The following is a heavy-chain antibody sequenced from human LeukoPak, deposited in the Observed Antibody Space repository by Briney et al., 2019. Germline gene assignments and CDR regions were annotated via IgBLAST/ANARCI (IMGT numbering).Heavy chain of an antibody. J-gene: IGHJ2*01. D-gene: IGHD6-13*01. Sequence: ASVKVSCKASGYTFTSYYMHWVRQAPGQGLEWMGIINPSGGRTSYAQKLQGRVTMTRDMSTSTVYMELSSLRSEDTAVYYCARDWGVAASTWYFDLWGRGTLVTVSS. V-gene: IGHV1-46*04. CDR2: INPSGGRT. CDR1: GYTFTSYY. CDR3: ARDWGVAASTWYFDL.